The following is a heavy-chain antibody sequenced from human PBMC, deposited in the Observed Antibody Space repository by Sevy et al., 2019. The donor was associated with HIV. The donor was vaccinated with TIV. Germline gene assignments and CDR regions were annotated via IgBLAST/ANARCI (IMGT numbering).Heavy chain of an antibody. V-gene: IGHV3-7*03. Sequence: GGSLRLSCAASGFTFSSYWMSWVRQAPGKGLEWVANIKQDGSEKYYLDSVKGRFTISRDNAKNSLYLQMNSLRAEDTAVYYCARDGITGTPKDAFDIWGQGTMVTVSS. D-gene: IGHD1-7*01. CDR3: ARDGITGTPKDAFDI. CDR2: IKQDGSEK. J-gene: IGHJ3*02. CDR1: GFTFSSYW.